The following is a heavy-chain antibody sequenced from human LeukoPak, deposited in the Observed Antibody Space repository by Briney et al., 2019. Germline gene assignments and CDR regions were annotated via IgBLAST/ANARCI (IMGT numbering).Heavy chain of an antibody. Sequence: SETLSLTCTVSGGSISSYYWSWIRHPPGKGLELIWYLYSSGSTNYNPSLESRVTITEDTSKNQLSLRLNSVTAADTAAYYCARAFRGGYYMDVWGKGTTVTVSS. CDR3: ARAFRGGYYMDV. J-gene: IGHJ6*03. V-gene: IGHV4-59*01. CDR2: LYSSGST. CDR1: GGSISSYY. D-gene: IGHD3-16*01.